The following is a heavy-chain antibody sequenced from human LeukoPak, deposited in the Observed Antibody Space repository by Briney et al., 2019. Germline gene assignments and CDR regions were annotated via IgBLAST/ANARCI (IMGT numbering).Heavy chain of an antibody. J-gene: IGHJ5*02. CDR2: INHSGST. CDR1: GGSFSGYY. CDR3: ARTLSRYCSSTSCSRRWFDP. D-gene: IGHD2-2*01. Sequence: SETLPLTCAVYGGSFSGYYWSWIRQPPGKGLEWIGEINHSGSTNYNPSLKSRVTISVDTSKNQFSLKLSSVTAADTAVYYCARTLSRYCSSTSCSRRWFDPWGQGTLVTVSS. V-gene: IGHV4-34*01.